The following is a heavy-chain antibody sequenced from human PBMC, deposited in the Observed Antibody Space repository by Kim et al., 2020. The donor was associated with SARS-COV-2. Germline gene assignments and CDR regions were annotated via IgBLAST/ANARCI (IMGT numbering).Heavy chain of an antibody. CDR3: ATSLPAAAMHPYYYYGMDV. CDR2: IYYSGST. J-gene: IGHJ6*02. D-gene: IGHD2-2*01. CDR1: GGSISSYY. V-gene: IGHV4-59*13. Sequence: SETLSLTCTVSGGSISSYYWSWIRQPPGKGLEWIGYIYYSGSTNYNPSLKSRVTISVDTSKNQFSLKLSSVTAADTAVYYCATSLPAAAMHPYYYYGMDVWGQGTTVTVSS.